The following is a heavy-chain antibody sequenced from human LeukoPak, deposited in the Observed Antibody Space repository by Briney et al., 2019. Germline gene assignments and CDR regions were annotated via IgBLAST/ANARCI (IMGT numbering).Heavy chain of an antibody. CDR1: GFSFSDYY. Sequence: PGGSLRLSCAASGFSFSDYYMDWVRQAPGKGLEWVGRIRNKANHYTTEYAASAKGGFSISRDESKNSLYLQVNSLKTEDTAVYYCARGSYSGYGVDYWGQGTLVTVSS. V-gene: IGHV3-72*01. CDR2: IRNKANHYTT. D-gene: IGHD5-12*01. J-gene: IGHJ4*02. CDR3: ARGSYSGYGVDY.